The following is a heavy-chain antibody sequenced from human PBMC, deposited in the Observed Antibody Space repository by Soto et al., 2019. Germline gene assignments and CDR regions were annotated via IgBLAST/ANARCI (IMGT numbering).Heavy chain of an antibody. CDR1: GYSFTTYW. CDR2: IYPGDSDT. D-gene: IGHD6-19*01. J-gene: IGHJ4*02. V-gene: IGHV5-51*01. CDR3: ARRQYSTFWYPDF. Sequence: GESLKISCKGSGYSFTTYWIGCVRQMPGKGLEWMVLIYPGDSDTRYSPSFQGQVTISADKSINTAYLQWSSLKASDTAMYYCARRQYSTFWYPDFWGRGTLVTVSS.